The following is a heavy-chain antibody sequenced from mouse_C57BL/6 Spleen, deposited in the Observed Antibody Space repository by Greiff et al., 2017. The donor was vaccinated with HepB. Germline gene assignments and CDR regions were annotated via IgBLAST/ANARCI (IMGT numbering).Heavy chain of an antibody. CDR1: GFTFSDAW. J-gene: IGHJ4*01. Sequence: EVKLMESGGGLVQPGGSMKLSCAASGFTFSDAWMDWVRQSPEKGLEWVAEIRNKANNNATYYAESVKGRFTISRDDSKSSVYLQMNSLRAEDTGIYYCTRGTTDYYAMDYWGQGTSVTVSS. CDR3: TRGTTDYYAMDY. V-gene: IGHV6-6*01. CDR2: IRNKANNNAT. D-gene: IGHD1-1*01.